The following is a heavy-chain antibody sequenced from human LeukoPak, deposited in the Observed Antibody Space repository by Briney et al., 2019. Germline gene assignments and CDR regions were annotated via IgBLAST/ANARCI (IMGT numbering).Heavy chain of an antibody. CDR1: GFTLSSHA. CDR3: VRRTGNYFDY. CDR2: ISYNGGST. V-gene: IGHV3-64D*09. D-gene: IGHD3/OR15-3a*01. J-gene: IGHJ4*02. Sequence: GGSLRLSCSASGFTLSSHAMHWVRQAPGKALEYVSAISYNGGSTYYANSVKDRFTISRDNSKNTLYLQMSSLRPEDTAAFYCVRRTGNYFDYWGQGTLVTVSS.